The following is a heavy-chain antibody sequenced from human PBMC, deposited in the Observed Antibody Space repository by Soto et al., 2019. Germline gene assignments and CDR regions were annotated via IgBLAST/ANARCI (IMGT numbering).Heavy chain of an antibody. CDR1: GGSISSSSYY. Sequence: SETLCLTCTVSGGSISSSSYYWGWIRQPPGKGLEWIGSIYYSGTTYYNPSLKSRVTISVDTSKNQLSLRLSSVTAADTAVFYCARAPGRYLNWFDPWGQGTLVTVSS. CDR3: ARAPGRYLNWFDP. J-gene: IGHJ5*02. V-gene: IGHV4-39*01. CDR2: IYYSGTT. D-gene: IGHD1-26*01.